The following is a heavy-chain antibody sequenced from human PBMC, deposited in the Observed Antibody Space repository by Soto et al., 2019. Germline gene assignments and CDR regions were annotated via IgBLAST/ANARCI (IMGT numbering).Heavy chain of an antibody. V-gene: IGHV3-66*01. Sequence: GGSLRLSCAASGFTVSSNYMSWVRQAPGKGLEWVSVIYSGGSTYYADSVKGRFTISRDNSKNTLYLQMNSLRAEDTAVYYCARDSGYSSGWPAFDYWGQGTLVTAPQ. D-gene: IGHD6-19*01. CDR2: IYSGGST. CDR1: GFTVSSNY. CDR3: ARDSGYSSGWPAFDY. J-gene: IGHJ4*02.